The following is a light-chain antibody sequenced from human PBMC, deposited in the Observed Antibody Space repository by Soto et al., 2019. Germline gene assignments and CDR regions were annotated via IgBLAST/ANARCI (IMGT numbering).Light chain of an antibody. Sequence: EIVMTQSPATLSVSPGERATLSCRASHRVSSYLAWYQQKPDQAPRLLIYATSTRATGIPARFSGSGSGTDFTLTISSLQSEDFAVYYCQQYNNWPLTFGGGTKVEIK. CDR1: HRVSSY. J-gene: IGKJ4*01. V-gene: IGKV3-15*01. CDR3: QQYNNWPLT. CDR2: ATS.